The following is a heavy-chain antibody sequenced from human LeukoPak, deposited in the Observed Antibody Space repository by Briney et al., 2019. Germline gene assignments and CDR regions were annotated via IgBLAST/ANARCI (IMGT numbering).Heavy chain of an antibody. CDR1: GFTFSSYW. Sequence: WGSLSLSCAASGFTFSSYWMRWVRQAPGKGLVWVSRINSDGSSTSYADSVKGRFTISRDNAKNTLYLQMNSLRAEDTAVYYCARPPYSSGYYRNAFDYWGQGTLVTVSS. CDR2: INSDGSST. CDR3: ARPPYSSGYYRNAFDY. D-gene: IGHD3-22*01. J-gene: IGHJ4*02. V-gene: IGHV3-74*01.